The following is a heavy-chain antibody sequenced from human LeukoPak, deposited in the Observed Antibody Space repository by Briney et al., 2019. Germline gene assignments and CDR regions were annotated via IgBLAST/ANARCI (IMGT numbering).Heavy chain of an antibody. V-gene: IGHV3-30*04. J-gene: IGHJ4*02. Sequence: PGGSLRLPCAASGFTFSSYAMHGVRQAPGKGLERVAVISYDGSNKYYADSVKGRFTISRDNSKNTLYLQMNSLRAEDTAVYYCARLYGSGSYSTPDYFDYWGQGTLVTVSS. CDR3: ARLYGSGSYSTPDYFDY. CDR2: ISYDGSNK. CDR1: GFTFSSYA. D-gene: IGHD3-10*01.